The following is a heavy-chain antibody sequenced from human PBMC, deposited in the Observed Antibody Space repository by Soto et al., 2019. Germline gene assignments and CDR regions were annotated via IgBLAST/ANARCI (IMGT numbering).Heavy chain of an antibody. D-gene: IGHD2-21*02. J-gene: IGHJ3*02. Sequence: QVQLVQSGAEVKKPGSSVKVSCKASGGTFSSYTISWVRQAPGQGLEWMGRIIPILGIANYAQKFQGRVTSTADKSTSTAYMELSSLRSEDTAVYYCAKGGDRSPPDAFDIWGQGTMVTVSS. CDR1: GGTFSSYT. CDR2: IIPILGIA. CDR3: AKGGDRSPPDAFDI. V-gene: IGHV1-69*02.